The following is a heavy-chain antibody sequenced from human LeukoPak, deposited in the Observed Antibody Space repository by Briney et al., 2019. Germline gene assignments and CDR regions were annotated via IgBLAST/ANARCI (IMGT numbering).Heavy chain of an antibody. V-gene: IGHV3-74*01. CDR1: GFTFSIYW. CDR3: ARESDPHYYYYMDV. CDR2: INGDGSST. Sequence: PGGSLRLSCAASGFTFSIYWMHWVRQAPGKGLVWVSRINGDGSSTSYVDSVKGRFTISRDNAKNTVYLQMNSLRVEDTAVYYCARESDPHYYYYMDVWGKGTTVTVSS. J-gene: IGHJ6*03.